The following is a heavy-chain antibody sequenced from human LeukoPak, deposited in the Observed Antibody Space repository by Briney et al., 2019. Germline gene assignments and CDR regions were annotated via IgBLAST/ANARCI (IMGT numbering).Heavy chain of an antibody. Sequence: SETLSLTCTVSGGSISSSSYYWGWIRQPPGKGLEWIGSIYYSGSTYYNPSLKSRVTISVDTSKNQFSLKLSSVTAADTAVYYCARLSSVDAFDIWGQGTMVTVSS. CDR2: IYYSGST. V-gene: IGHV4-39*01. J-gene: IGHJ3*02. CDR3: ARLSSVDAFDI. D-gene: IGHD4-11*01. CDR1: GGSISSSSYY.